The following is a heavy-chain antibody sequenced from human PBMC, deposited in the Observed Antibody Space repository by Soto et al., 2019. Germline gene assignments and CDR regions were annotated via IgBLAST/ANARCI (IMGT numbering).Heavy chain of an antibody. Sequence: VQLVESGGGLAQPGGSLRLSCAASGFTFSTYYMNWVRQAPGKGLEWVATIKQDGSETYYVDSVKGRFTISRDDAMTSLFLQMNSLRAEDTAVYYCARDRGHCRGGTCYSVLDYWGQGTLVTVSS. J-gene: IGHJ4*02. CDR2: IKQDGSET. D-gene: IGHD2-15*01. V-gene: IGHV3-7*01. CDR1: GFTFSTYY. CDR3: ARDRGHCRGGTCYSVLDY.